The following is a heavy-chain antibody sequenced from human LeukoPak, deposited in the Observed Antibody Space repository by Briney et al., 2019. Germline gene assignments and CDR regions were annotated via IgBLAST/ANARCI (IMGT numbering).Heavy chain of an antibody. Sequence: SVKVSCKASGGTFSSYAISWVRQAPGQGLEWMGGITPIFGTANYAQKFQGRVTITADESTSTAYMELNSLRSEDTAVYYCARVTDDSSGFDYWGQGTLVTVSS. CDR1: GGTFSSYA. V-gene: IGHV1-69*13. CDR2: ITPIFGTA. D-gene: IGHD3-22*01. CDR3: ARVTDDSSGFDY. J-gene: IGHJ4*02.